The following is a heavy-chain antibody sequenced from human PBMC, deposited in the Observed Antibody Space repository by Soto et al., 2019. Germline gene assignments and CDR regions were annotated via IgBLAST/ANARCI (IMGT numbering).Heavy chain of an antibody. CDR3: VKGAWLDY. CDR1: GFTFSTFD. Sequence: EVQLLESGGGVIQPGGSLILSCAASGFTFSTFDMTWVRQPPGKGLEWVSLIRGSSGSTYYADSVKGRFTISKDNSKNTLYQQMNSLRAEDTAVYFCVKGAWLDYWGQGNMVTVSS. J-gene: IGHJ4*02. CDR2: IRGSSGST. V-gene: IGHV3-23*01.